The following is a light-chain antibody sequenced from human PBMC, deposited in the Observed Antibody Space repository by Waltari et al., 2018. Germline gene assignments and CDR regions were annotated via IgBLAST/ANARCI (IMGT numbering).Light chain of an antibody. CDR1: QGIAKL. Sequence: DIQMTQSLSSLSASVGDRGLITCRASQGIAKLLAWYQQKPGKAPQSLIHSASTLHGGVQERFTGSGSWTDYNLTISGLQPEDLATYYCQQYFSYPSAFGQGTRL. J-gene: IGKJ5*01. V-gene: IGKV1-16*01. CDR3: QQYFSYPSA. CDR2: SAS.